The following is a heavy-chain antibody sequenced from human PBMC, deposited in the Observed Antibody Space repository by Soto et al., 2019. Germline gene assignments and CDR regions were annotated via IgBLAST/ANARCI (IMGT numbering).Heavy chain of an antibody. V-gene: IGHV4-39*01. J-gene: IGHJ6*03. D-gene: IGHD2-15*01. CDR1: GGSISSSSYY. Sequence: QLQLQESGPGLVKPSETLSLTCTVSGGSISSSSYYWGWIRQPPGKGLEWIGSIYYSGSTYYNPSLKSRVTISVDTSKNQFSLKLSSVTAADTAVDYCARLECGGSCYRLVGYYYMDVLGKGTTVTVSS. CDR2: IYYSGST. CDR3: ARLECGGSCYRLVGYYYMDV.